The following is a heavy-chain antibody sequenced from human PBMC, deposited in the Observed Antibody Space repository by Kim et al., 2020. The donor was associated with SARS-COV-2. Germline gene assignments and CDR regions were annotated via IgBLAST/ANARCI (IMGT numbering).Heavy chain of an antibody. J-gene: IGHJ4*02. CDR3: ARHFGAYSSSLRY. Sequence: SETLSLTCTVSGGSISSGDYFWGWIRQPPGRGLEWIGSISYSGRTYYRPSLKSRVTISVDTSKNQFSLKLSSVTAADTAVYYCARHFGAYSSSLRYWGLGTLVTVSS. CDR1: GGSISSGDYF. D-gene: IGHD6-6*01. V-gene: IGHV4-39*01. CDR2: ISYSGRT.